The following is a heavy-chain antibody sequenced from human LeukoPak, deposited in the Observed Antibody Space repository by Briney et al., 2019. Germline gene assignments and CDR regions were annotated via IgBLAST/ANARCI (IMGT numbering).Heavy chain of an antibody. CDR2: ISGSGGST. V-gene: IGHV3-23*01. CDR3: AKDSGEGYCSSTSCYSESNWFDP. D-gene: IGHD2-2*01. J-gene: IGHJ5*02. Sequence: GGSLRLSCAASGFTFNNYAMSWVRQAPGKGPEWVSAISGSGGSTYYADSVKGRFTISRDNSKNTLYLQMNSLRAEDTAVYYCAKDSGEGYCSSTSCYSESNWFDPWGQGTLVTVSS. CDR1: GFTFNNYA.